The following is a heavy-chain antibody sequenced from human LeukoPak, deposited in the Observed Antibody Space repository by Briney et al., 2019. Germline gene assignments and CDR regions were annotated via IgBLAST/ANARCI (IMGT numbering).Heavy chain of an antibody. D-gene: IGHD6-13*01. Sequence: SETLSLTCAVSGGSISPYHWTWIRQPAGKGLEWIGRMYTSGSTNYNPSLKSRVTMSIDTSKKHFSLNLDSVTAADTAVYYCATYDQQLAFDNWGQGSLVTASS. CDR3: ATYDQQLAFDN. J-gene: IGHJ4*02. CDR2: MYTSGST. V-gene: IGHV4-4*07. CDR1: GGSISPYH.